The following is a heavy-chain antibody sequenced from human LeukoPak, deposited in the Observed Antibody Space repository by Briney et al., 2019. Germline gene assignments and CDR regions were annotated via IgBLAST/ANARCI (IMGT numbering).Heavy chain of an antibody. V-gene: IGHV1-24*01. CDR3: ATLAPTRYSSGWYLSRFDC. CDR2: FDPEDGET. D-gene: IGHD6-19*01. Sequence: ASVKVSCKVSGYTLTELSMHWVRQAPGKGLEWMGGFDPEDGETIYAQRFQGRVTTTEDTSTDTAYMELSSLRSEDTAMYYCATLAPTRYSSGWYLSRFDCWGQGTLVTVSS. J-gene: IGHJ4*02. CDR1: GYTLTELS.